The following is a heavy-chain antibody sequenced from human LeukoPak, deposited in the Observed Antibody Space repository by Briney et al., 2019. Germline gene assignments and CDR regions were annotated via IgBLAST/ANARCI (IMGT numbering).Heavy chain of an antibody. CDR3: VRDGEYSHGIDFDY. CDR2: TNGDGSDT. J-gene: IGHJ4*02. V-gene: IGHV3-74*01. Sequence: GSLRLSCAASGFTLSNSWMHWVRQAPGKGLVWVSRTNGDGSDTSYADSVKGRFTISRDSATNTLYLQMNSLRAEDTAIYYCVRDGEYSHGIDFDYWGQGTLVTVS. CDR1: GFTLSNSW. D-gene: IGHD5-18*01.